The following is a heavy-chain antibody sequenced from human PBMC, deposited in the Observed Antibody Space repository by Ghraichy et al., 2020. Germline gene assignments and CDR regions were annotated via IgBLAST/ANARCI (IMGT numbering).Heavy chain of an antibody. CDR2: IYYSGST. Sequence: SETLSLTCTVSGGSISSSSYYWGWIRQPPGKGLEWIGSIYYSGSTYYNPSLKSRVTISVDTSKNQFSLKLSSVTAADTAVYYCARVVLRDVWGSYLPDLTYYYGMDVWGQVTTVTVSS. V-gene: IGHV4-39*07. J-gene: IGHJ6*02. CDR3: ARVVLRDVWGSYLPDLTYYYGMDV. CDR1: GGSISSSSYY. D-gene: IGHD3-16*02.